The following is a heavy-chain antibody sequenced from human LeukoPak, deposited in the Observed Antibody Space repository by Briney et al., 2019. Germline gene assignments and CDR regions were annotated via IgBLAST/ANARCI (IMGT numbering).Heavy chain of an antibody. CDR1: GYTFTCYY. Sequence: ASVKGSCKASGYTFTCYYMHWVRQAPGQGLEWMGWINPNSGGTGYAQKFQGRVTTTRDMSTSTVYMELSSLRSEDTAVYYCARDGRDSGFDPWGQGTLVTVSS. V-gene: IGHV1-2*02. CDR2: INPNSGGT. J-gene: IGHJ5*02. CDR3: ARDGRDSGFDP. D-gene: IGHD5-12*01.